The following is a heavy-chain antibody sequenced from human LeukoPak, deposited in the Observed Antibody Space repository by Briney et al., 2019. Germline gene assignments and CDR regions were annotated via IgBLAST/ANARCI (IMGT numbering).Heavy chain of an antibody. CDR2: IYYSGST. CDR3: ARVGSSGYYFDY. Sequence: KPSETLSLTCTASSGTISSYYWSWIRKPPGKRVECIGNIYYSGSTNYNPSLKNRVTISVDTSKNQFTLKLSSVTAADTAVYYCARVGSSGYYFDYWGQGTLVTVSS. V-gene: IGHV4-59*01. CDR1: SGTISSYY. D-gene: IGHD3-22*01. J-gene: IGHJ4*02.